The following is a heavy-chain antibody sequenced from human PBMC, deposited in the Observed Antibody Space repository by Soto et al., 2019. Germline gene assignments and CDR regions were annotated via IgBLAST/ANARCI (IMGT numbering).Heavy chain of an antibody. D-gene: IGHD2-21*01. CDR1: GFSINNYA. CDR3: AGGETGAEYYYGMDV. CDR2: ISGSGENT. Sequence: VGSLRLSCTASGFSINNYAGTWVRQAPGRGLEYVSSISGSGENTFYTDSVKGRFTISRDTSKNTLYLQMNSLRAEDTAVYYGAGGETGAEYYYGMDVWGQGTTVTVSS. J-gene: IGHJ6*02. V-gene: IGHV3-23*01.